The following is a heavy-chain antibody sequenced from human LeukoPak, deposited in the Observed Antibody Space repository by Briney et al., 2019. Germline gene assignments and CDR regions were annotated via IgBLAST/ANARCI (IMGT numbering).Heavy chain of an antibody. CDR3: ATLSTIAAAGTGEGGAFDI. J-gene: IGHJ3*02. Sequence: SETLSLTCAVSGYSISSGYYWGWIRQPPGKGLEWIGSIYHSGNTHYNPSLKSRVTISVDTSKNQFSLKLSSVTAADTAEYYCATLSTIAAAGTGEGGAFDIWGQGTMVTVSS. V-gene: IGHV4-38-2*01. CDR2: IYHSGNT. D-gene: IGHD6-13*01. CDR1: GYSISSGYY.